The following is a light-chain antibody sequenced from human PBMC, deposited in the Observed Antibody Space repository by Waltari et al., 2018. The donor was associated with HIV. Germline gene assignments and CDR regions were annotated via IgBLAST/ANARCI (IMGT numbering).Light chain of an antibody. CDR1: QSIFYRSNSKNY. J-gene: IGKJ4*01. CDR3: QQYYNTPLT. V-gene: IGKV4-1*01. Sequence: DIVMTQSPDSLAVSMGERTTLNCRSRQSIFYRSNSKNYLAWYQPKPGQPPKLLMVWASARESGVPDRFRGSGSGTDFTLTISSLQAEDVATYYCQQYYNTPLTFGGGTKVEI. CDR2: WAS.